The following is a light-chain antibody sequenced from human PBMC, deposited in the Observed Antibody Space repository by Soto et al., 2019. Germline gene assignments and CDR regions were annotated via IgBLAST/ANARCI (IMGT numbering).Light chain of an antibody. CDR3: QQVGSSPIT. J-gene: IGKJ5*01. CDR1: QSVNRSY. CDR2: GAS. V-gene: IGKV3-20*01. Sequence: EIVLTQSPGTLSLSPGERATLSCRASQSVNRSYLVWYQQRPGQAPRLLIYGASSRATGIPDRFSGSASGADFTLTISRLEPEDFAVYYCQQVGSSPITFGQGTRLEIK.